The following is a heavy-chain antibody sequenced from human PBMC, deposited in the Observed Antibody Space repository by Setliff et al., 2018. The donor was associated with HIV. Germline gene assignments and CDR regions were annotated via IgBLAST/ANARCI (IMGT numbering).Heavy chain of an antibody. V-gene: IGHV3-15*01. CDR3: TTGRTWAMIVVPFDY. Sequence: GGSLRLSCAASGFTFSNAWMSWVRQAPGKGLEWVGRIKSKTDGGTTDYAAPVKGRFTISRDDSKNTLYLQMNSLKTEDTAVYYCTTGRTWAMIVVPFDYWGQGTLVTVSS. CDR2: IKSKTDGGTT. CDR1: GFTFSNAW. J-gene: IGHJ4*02. D-gene: IGHD3-22*01.